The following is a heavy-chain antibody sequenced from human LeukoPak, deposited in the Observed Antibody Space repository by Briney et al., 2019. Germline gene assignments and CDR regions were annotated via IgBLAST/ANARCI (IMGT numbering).Heavy chain of an antibody. CDR3: AGAPLVSAPDY. D-gene: IGHD3-10*01. V-gene: IGHV1-18*01. CDR1: GYTFTNFG. Sequence: ASVKVSCKTSGYTFTNFGITWVRQAPGQGLEWMGWISADNGNTNYAQKLQGRVTMTTDTSTSTAYMELRSLRSDDTAVYYCAGAPLVSAPDYWGQGTLVTVSS. CDR2: ISADNGNT. J-gene: IGHJ4*02.